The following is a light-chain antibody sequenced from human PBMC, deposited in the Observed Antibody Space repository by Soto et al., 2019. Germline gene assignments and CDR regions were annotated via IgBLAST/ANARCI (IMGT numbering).Light chain of an antibody. J-gene: IGKJ1*01. CDR2: GAS. CDR1: QSVSSSY. V-gene: IGKV3-20*01. CDR3: HQYGSSAWT. Sequence: EIVLTQSPGTLSLSPGERATLSCRASQSVSSSYLAWCQQRPGRAPRLLIYGASSRATGIPDRFSGSGSGTDFTLTISRLEPEDFAVYYCHQYGSSAWTFGQGTKVDIK.